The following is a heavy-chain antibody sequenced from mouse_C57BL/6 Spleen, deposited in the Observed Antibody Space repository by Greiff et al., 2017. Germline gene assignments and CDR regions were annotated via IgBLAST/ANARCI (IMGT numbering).Heavy chain of an antibody. CDR3: GRIYYDYDGDYYYAIDY. CDR2: ILPGSGSS. V-gene: IGHV1-9*01. Sequence: VQLQQSGAELMKPGASVKLSCMATGYTFTGYWIEWVQQRPGHGLEWIGEILPGSGSSNSNDKFNGKDTFTADTSSNIAYRQLSRRTTEDSAIYCCGRIYYDYDGDYYYAIDYWGQGTSLTVSS. CDR1: GYTFTGYW. J-gene: IGHJ4*01. D-gene: IGHD2-4*01.